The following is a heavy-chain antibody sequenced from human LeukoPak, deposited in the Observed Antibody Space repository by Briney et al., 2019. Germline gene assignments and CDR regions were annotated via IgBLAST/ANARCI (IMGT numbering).Heavy chain of an antibody. D-gene: IGHD3-9*01. V-gene: IGHV3-43*02. CDR2: ISGDGGST. CDR3: AGVDFDWLFRIDY. J-gene: IGHJ4*02. CDR1: GFTFSSYW. Sequence: PGGSLRLSCAASGFTFSSYWMSWVRQAPGKGLECVSLISGDGGSTYYADSVKGRFTISRDNSKNSLYLQMNSLRTEDTALYYCAGVDFDWLFRIDYWGQGTLVTVSS.